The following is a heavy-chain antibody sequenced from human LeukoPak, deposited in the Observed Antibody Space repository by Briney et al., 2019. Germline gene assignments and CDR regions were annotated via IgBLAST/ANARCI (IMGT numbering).Heavy chain of an antibody. D-gene: IGHD2-2*03. CDR3: ARDFLRGWMTYY. CDR2: INPNNGDT. J-gene: IGHJ4*02. Sequence: ASVKVSCKASGYTFSDYYIHWVRQAPGQGLEWMGWINPNNGDTNSAQKFQGRVTMTSDTSINTAYMELSGLRSDDTAVYYCARDFLRGWMTYYWGQGTLVTVSS. V-gene: IGHV1-2*02. CDR1: GYTFSDYY.